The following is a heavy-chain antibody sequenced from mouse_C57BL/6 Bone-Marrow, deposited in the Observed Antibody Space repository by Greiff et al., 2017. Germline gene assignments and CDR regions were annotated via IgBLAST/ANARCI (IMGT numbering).Heavy chain of an antibody. CDR1: GYSITSGYY. CDR3: ARDYYGSSYLY. CDR2: ISYDGSN. Sequence: EVQLQESGPGLVKPSQSLSLTCSVTGYSITSGYYWNWIRQFPGNKLEWMGYISYDGSNNYNPSLKNRISITRDTSKNQFFLKLNSVTTEDTATYYCARDYYGSSYLYWGQGTLVTVSA. J-gene: IGHJ3*01. V-gene: IGHV3-6*01. D-gene: IGHD1-1*01.